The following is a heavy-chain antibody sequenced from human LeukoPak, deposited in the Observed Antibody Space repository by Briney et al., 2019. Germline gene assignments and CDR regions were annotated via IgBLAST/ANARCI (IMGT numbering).Heavy chain of an antibody. CDR1: GGSISSSSYY. CDR3: ARLETLVVITGFDY. Sequence: SETLSLTCTVSGGSISSSSYYWSWIRQPSGKGLEWMGSIYYSGSTYYNPSLKSRVTISVDTSKNQFSLKLSSVTAADTAVYYCARLETLVVITGFDYWGQGTLVTVSS. CDR2: IYYSGST. V-gene: IGHV4-39*01. J-gene: IGHJ4*02. D-gene: IGHD3-22*01.